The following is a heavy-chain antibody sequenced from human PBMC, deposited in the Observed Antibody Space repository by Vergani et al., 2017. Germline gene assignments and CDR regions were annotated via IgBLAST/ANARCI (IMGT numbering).Heavy chain of an antibody. V-gene: IGHV1-69*13. Sequence: QVQLVQSGAEVKKPGSSVKVSCKASGGTFSSYAISWVRQAPGQGLEWMGRIIPIFDTANYAQKFQGRVTITADESTSTAYMELSSLRSEDTAVYYCARAPPDDGTGTLWFDPWGQGTLVTVSS. CDR3: ARAPPDDGTGTLWFDP. CDR1: GGTFSSYA. D-gene: IGHD1-1*01. CDR2: IIPIFDTA. J-gene: IGHJ5*02.